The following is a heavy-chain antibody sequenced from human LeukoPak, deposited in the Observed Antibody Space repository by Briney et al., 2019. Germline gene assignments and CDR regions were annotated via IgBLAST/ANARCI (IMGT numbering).Heavy chain of an antibody. CDR1: GGSISSYY. J-gene: IGHJ5*02. CDR3: ARLAYYDFWSGYKNWFDP. D-gene: IGHD3-3*01. CDR2: IYYSGST. V-gene: IGHV4-59*08. Sequence: PSETLSLTCTVSGGSISSYYWSWIRQPPGKGLEWIGYIYYSGSTNYNPSLKSRVTISVDTSKNQFSLKLSSVTAADTAVYYCARLAYYDFWSGYKNWFDPWGQGTLVTVSS.